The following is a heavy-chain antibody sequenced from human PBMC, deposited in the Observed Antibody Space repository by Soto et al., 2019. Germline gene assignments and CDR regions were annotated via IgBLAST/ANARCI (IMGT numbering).Heavy chain of an antibody. J-gene: IGHJ4*02. V-gene: IGHV4-31*03. Sequence: QVQLQESGPGLVKPSQTLSLTCTVSGGSISSGGYYWSWIRQHPGKGLEWIGYIYYSGSTYYHPSLKSRVTISVDTSKNQFSLKLSSVTAADTAVYYCARSSTSANDFDYWGQGTLVTVSS. D-gene: IGHD2-2*01. CDR3: ARSSTSANDFDY. CDR2: IYYSGST. CDR1: GGSISSGGYY.